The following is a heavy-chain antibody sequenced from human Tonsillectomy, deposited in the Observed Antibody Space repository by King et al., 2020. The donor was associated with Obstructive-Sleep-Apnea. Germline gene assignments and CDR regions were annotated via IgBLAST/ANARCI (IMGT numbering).Heavy chain of an antibody. CDR2: INHSGST. CDR1: GVSFSGYY. CDR3: ARVSGYCSSTSCDDAFDI. Sequence: VQLQQWGAGLLKPSETLSLTCAVYGVSFSGYYWSWLRQPPGKGLEWIGEINHSGSTNYNPSLKSRVTISVDTSKNQFSLKLSSVTAADTAVYYCARVSGYCSSTSCDDAFDIWGQGTMVTVSS. D-gene: IGHD2-2*01. J-gene: IGHJ3*02. V-gene: IGHV4-34*01.